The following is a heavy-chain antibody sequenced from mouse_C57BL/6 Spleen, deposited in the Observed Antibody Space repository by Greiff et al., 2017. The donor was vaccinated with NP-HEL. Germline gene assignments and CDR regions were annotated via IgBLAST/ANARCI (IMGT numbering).Heavy chain of an antibody. J-gene: IGHJ1*03. Sequence: QVQLQQPGAELVKPGASVKLSCKASGYTFTSYWMQWVKQRPGQGLEWIGEIDPSDSYTNYNQKFKGKATLTVDTSSSTAYMQLSSLTSEDSAVYYCARFHGSSYRYFDVWGTGTTVTVSS. V-gene: IGHV1-50*01. D-gene: IGHD1-1*01. CDR2: IDPSDSYT. CDR3: ARFHGSSYRYFDV. CDR1: GYTFTSYW.